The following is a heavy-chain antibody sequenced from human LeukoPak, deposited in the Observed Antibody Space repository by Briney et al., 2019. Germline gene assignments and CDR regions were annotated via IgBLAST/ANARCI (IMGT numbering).Heavy chain of an antibody. J-gene: IGHJ1*01. CDR3: ASGGDTDSRYFKY. CDR2: ISYDGSNE. V-gene: IGHV3-30-3*01. D-gene: IGHD3-22*01. CDR1: GFTFSSYA. Sequence: GGFLRLSCAASGFTFSSYAMHWVRQAPGKGLEWVTVISYDGSNEYYADSVKGRITISRDNSKDTLYLQMNSLRAEDTAVYYCASGGDTDSRYFKYWGQGTLVTVS.